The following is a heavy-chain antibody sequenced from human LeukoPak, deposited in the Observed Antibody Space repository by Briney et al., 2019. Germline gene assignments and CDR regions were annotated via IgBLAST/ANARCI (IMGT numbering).Heavy chain of an antibody. J-gene: IGHJ6*02. V-gene: IGHV3-30*18. D-gene: IGHD3-10*01. CDR2: ISYDGSNK. Sequence: GGSLRLSRAASGFTFSSYGMHWVRQAPGKGLEWVAVISYDGSNKYYADSVKGRFTISRDNSKNTLYLQMNSLRAEDTAVYYCAKDQVTMVRGVTNGMDVWGQGTTVTVSS. CDR1: GFTFSSYG. CDR3: AKDQVTMVRGVTNGMDV.